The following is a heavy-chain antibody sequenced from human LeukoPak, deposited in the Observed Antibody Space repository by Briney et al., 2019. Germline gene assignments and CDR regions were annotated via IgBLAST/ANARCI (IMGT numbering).Heavy chain of an antibody. CDR2: INHSGST. V-gene: IGHV4-34*01. D-gene: IGHD3-16*02. Sequence: SETLSLTCAVYGGSFSGYYWSWIRQPPGKGLEWIGEINHSGSTNYNPSLKSRVTISVDTSKNQFSLKLSSVTAADTAVYYCARGRNDYVWGSYRYEHRFDYWGQGTLVTVSS. CDR3: ARGRNDYVWGSYRYEHRFDY. CDR1: GGSFSGYY. J-gene: IGHJ4*02.